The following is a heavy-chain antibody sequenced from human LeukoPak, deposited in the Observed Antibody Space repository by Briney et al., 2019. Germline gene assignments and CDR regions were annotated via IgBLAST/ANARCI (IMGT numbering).Heavy chain of an antibody. Sequence: SETLSLTCTVSGGSISSYHWSWIRQPPGKGLEWIGYIYYSGSTNYNPSLKSRVTISVDTSKNQFSLKLSSVTAADTAVYYCARQVDTRYGMDVWGQGTTVTVSS. CDR3: ARQVDTRYGMDV. D-gene: IGHD5-18*01. CDR1: GGSISSYH. J-gene: IGHJ6*02. CDR2: IYYSGST. V-gene: IGHV4-59*08.